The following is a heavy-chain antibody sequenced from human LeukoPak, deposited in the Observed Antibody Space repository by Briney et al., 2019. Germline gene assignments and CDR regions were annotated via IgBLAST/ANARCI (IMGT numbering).Heavy chain of an antibody. D-gene: IGHD1-26*01. Sequence: ASVKVSCKVSGYSLIELSTHGVRPAPGQGLEWMGGSDPGDDETIYAQKFRGRVTMTEDTSTDTAYLELSSLRSEDTAVYFCATEKDLLLDSWGQGTPVTVSS. CDR2: SDPGDDET. J-gene: IGHJ5*01. CDR1: GYSLIELS. CDR3: ATEKDLLLDS. V-gene: IGHV1-24*01.